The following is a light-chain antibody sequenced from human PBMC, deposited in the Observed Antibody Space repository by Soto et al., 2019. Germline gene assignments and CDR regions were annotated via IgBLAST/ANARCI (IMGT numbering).Light chain of an antibody. CDR2: GNS. CDR3: QSYDSSLSGSNVV. J-gene: IGLJ2*01. Sequence: QSVLTQPPSVSGAPGQRVTISCTGSSSNIGAGYDVHWYQQLPGTAPKLLIYGNSNRPSGVPDRFSGSKSVTSASLAITGLQAEDEADYYCQSYDSSLSGSNVVFGGGTKVTVL. V-gene: IGLV1-40*01. CDR1: SSNIGAGYD.